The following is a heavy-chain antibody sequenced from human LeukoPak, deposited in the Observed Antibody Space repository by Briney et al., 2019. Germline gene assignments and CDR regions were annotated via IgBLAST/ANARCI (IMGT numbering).Heavy chain of an antibody. J-gene: IGHJ4*02. CDR3: ARADRAVAAPIDY. D-gene: IGHD6-19*01. CDR2: IYYSGST. Sequence: SETLSLTCTVSGGSISSSSYYWGWIRQPPGKGLEWIGSIYYSGSTYYNPSLKSRVTISVDTSKNQFSLKLSSVTAADTAVYYCARADRAVAAPIDYWGQGTLVTVSS. V-gene: IGHV4-39*07. CDR1: GGSISSSSYY.